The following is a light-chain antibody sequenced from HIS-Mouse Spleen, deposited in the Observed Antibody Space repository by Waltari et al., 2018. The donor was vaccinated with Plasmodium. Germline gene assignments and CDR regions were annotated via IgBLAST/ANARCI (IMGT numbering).Light chain of an antibody. CDR1: ALPKKY. J-gene: IGLJ3*02. CDR2: EDS. CDR3: YSTDSSGNHRV. V-gene: IGLV3-10*01. Sequence: SYELTQPPSVSVSPGQTARIHCSGYALPKKYAYWYQQKSGQAPVLVIYEDSKRPSGIPERFSGSSSGTMATLTISGAQVEDEADYYCYSTDSSGNHRVFGGGTKLTVL.